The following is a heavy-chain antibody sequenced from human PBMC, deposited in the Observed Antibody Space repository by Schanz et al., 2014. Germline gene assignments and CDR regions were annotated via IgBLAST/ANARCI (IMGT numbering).Heavy chain of an antibody. J-gene: IGHJ4*02. Sequence: EVHLLESGGGLVQPGGSLRLSCAASGFSFGTYAMSWVRQAPGKGLLWVSSISGTGGDDTYYADSVKGRFTISRDNTKNTLFLQMNSLRVEDSAIYYCAKYRGYYRVSGSYRELEYWGQGTLVNVSS. CDR2: ISGTGGDDT. V-gene: IGHV3-23*01. CDR3: AKYRGYYRVSGSYRELEY. D-gene: IGHD3-10*01. CDR1: GFSFGTYA.